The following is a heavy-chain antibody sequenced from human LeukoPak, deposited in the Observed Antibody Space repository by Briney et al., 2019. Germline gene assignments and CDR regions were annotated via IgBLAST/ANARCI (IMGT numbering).Heavy chain of an antibody. D-gene: IGHD1-26*01. J-gene: IGHJ4*02. Sequence: ASVKVPCKASGYTFTSYGISWVRQAPGQGLEWMGWISAYNGNTNYAQKLQGRVTMTTDTSTSTAYMELRSLRSDDTAVYYCARLSGSYLPYYFDYWGQGTLVTVSS. V-gene: IGHV1-18*01. CDR3: ARLSGSYLPYYFDY. CDR2: ISAYNGNT. CDR1: GYTFTSYG.